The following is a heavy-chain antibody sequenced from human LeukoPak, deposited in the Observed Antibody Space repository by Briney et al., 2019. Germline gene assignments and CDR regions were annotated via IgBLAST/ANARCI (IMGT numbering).Heavy chain of an antibody. CDR2: IKQDGSEK. V-gene: IGHV3-7*01. J-gene: IGHJ4*02. CDR3: ARVRGIFGVVISTPFDY. D-gene: IGHD3-3*01. CDR1: GFTFSSYW. Sequence: GGSLRLSCAASGFTFSSYWMSWVRQAPGKGLEWVANIKQDGSEKYYVDSVKGRFTISRDNAKNSLYLQMNSLRAEDTAVYYCARVRGIFGVVISTPFDYWGQGTLVTVSS.